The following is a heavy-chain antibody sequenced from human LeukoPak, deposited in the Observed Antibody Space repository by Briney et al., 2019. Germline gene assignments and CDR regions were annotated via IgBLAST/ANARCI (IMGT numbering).Heavy chain of an antibody. CDR2: ISSSSSYI. Sequence: RGSLRLSCAAPGFTFTSYSMNSVRQAPGKGLEWVSSISSSSSYIYYADSVKGRFTISRDNAKNSLYLQMNSLRAEDTAVYYCAREKLLAYNWFDPWGQGTLVTVSS. D-gene: IGHD2-15*01. V-gene: IGHV3-21*01. CDR1: GFTFTSYS. CDR3: AREKLLAYNWFDP. J-gene: IGHJ5*02.